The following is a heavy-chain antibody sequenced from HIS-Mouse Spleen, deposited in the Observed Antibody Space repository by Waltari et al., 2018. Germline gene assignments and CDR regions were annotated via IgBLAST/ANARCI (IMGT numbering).Heavy chain of an antibody. V-gene: IGHV3-7*01. CDR2: IKQDGSEK. D-gene: IGHD3-3*01. J-gene: IGHJ4*02. CDR3: ARVYYDFWSGYYY. Sequence: VQLVESGGGLVQPGGSLRLSCAASGFTFSSYWMSWVRQATGKGLEWVANIKQDGSEKYYVDSVKGRFTISRDNAKNSLYLQMNSLRAEDTAVYYCARVYYDFWSGYYYWGQGTLVTVSS. CDR1: GFTFSSYW.